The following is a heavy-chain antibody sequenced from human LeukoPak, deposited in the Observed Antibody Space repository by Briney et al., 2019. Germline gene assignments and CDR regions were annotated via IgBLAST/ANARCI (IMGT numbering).Heavy chain of an antibody. CDR1: GFTFSSYS. V-gene: IGHV3-21*01. CDR2: ISSSSSYI. J-gene: IGHJ5*02. D-gene: IGHD2-15*01. Sequence: GGSLRLSCAASGFTFSSYSMNWVRQAPGKGLEWVSSISSSSSYIYYADSVKGRFTIPRDNARNSLYLQMNTLRAEDTAVYSCARGADGVSSNSRGWFDPWGQGTLVTVSS. CDR3: ARGADGVSSNSRGWFDP.